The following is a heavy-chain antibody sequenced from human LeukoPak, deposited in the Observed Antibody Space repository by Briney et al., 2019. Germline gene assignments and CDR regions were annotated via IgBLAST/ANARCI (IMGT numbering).Heavy chain of an antibody. CDR2: IIPILGIA. Sequence: ASVKVSCKASGGTFSSYAISWVRQAPGQGLEWMERIIPILGIANYAQKFQGRVTITADKSTSTAYMELSSLRSEDTAVYYCAIKYCSGGSCYDFDYWGQGTLVTVSS. J-gene: IGHJ4*02. CDR1: GGTFSSYA. D-gene: IGHD2-15*01. V-gene: IGHV1-69*04. CDR3: AIKYCSGGSCYDFDY.